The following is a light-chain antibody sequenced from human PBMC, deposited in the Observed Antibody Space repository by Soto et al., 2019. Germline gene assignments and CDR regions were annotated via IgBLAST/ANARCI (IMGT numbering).Light chain of an antibody. J-gene: IGKJ1*01. V-gene: IGKV3-20*01. CDR3: QQYGSSGT. CDR1: QYVSSSY. Sequence: EIVFTQSPGTLSLSPGERATLSCRASQYVSSSYLAWSQQKPGQAPRLLIFGSPTRASGIPDRFSGSGSGTDFTLTISRLEPEDFAVDYCQQYGSSGTFGPGTKVDIK. CDR2: GSP.